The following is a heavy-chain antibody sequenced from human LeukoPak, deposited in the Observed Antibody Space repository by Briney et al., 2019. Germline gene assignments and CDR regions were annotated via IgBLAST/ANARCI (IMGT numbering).Heavy chain of an antibody. Sequence: SETLSLTCTVSGGSISSYYWSWIRQPAGKGLEWIGRIYTSGSTNYNPSLKSRVTMSVDTSKNQFSLKLSSVTAADTAVYYCARAPIVVVPAAIGAGDYYYYYYMDVWGKGTTVTVSS. V-gene: IGHV4-4*07. CDR2: IYTSGST. CDR3: ARAPIVVVPAAIGAGDYYYYYYMDV. J-gene: IGHJ6*03. D-gene: IGHD2-2*01. CDR1: GGSISSYY.